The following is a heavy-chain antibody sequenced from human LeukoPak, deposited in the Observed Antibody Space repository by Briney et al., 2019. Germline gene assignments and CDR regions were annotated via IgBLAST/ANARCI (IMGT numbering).Heavy chain of an antibody. CDR2: ISAYNGNT. CDR1: GYTFTSYG. J-gene: IGHJ5*02. D-gene: IGHD5-18*01. CDR3: ARVTGSAMGDPNWFDP. V-gene: IGHV1-18*01. Sequence: ASVKVSCKASGYTFTSYGISWVRQAPGQGLEWMGWISAYNGNTNYAQKLQGRATMTTDTSTSTAYMELRSLRSDDTAVYYCARVTGSAMGDPNWFDPWGQGTLVTVSS.